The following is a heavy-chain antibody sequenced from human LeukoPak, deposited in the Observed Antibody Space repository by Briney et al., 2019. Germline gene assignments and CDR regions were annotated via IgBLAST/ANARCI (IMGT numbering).Heavy chain of an antibody. V-gene: IGHV1-2*02. CDR2: INPNSGGT. Sequence: ASVKVSCKASGYTFTGYYMHWVRQAPGQGLEWMGWINPNSGGTNYAQKFQGRVTMTRDTSISTAYMELSRLRSDDTAVYYCAREHSSGWRMGPLDYYYYYMDVWGKGTTVTVSS. J-gene: IGHJ6*03. CDR1: GYTFTGYY. D-gene: IGHD6-19*01. CDR3: AREHSSGWRMGPLDYYYYYMDV.